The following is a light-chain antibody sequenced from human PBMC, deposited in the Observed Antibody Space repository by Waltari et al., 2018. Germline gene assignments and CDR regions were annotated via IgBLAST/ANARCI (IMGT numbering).Light chain of an antibody. J-gene: IGKJ4*01. Sequence: VLTQSPDSLAVSLGERTTINCKSSQFVFHSSDNKQYLGWYQQKPGRPPKLLIYWASTRDSGVPDRFSGSGSGTDFTLTISSLQAEDVAVYYCQQYYSSPLTFGGGTKVEIK. CDR1: QFVFHSSDNKQY. CDR2: WAS. CDR3: QQYYSSPLT. V-gene: IGKV4-1*01.